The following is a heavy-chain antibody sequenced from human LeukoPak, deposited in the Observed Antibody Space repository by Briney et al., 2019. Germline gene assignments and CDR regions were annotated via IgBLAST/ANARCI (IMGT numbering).Heavy chain of an antibody. V-gene: IGHV3-33*01. CDR2: IWYDGSNK. CDR1: GFTFSSYG. Sequence: GGSLRLSCAASGFTFSSYGMHWVRQAPGKGLEGVAVIWYDGSNKYYADSVKGRFTISRDNSKNTLYLQMNSLRAEDTAVYYCARIAQRMVVREEPDAYYMDVWGKGTTVTVSS. D-gene: IGHD3-10*01. CDR3: ARIAQRMVVREEPDAYYMDV. J-gene: IGHJ6*03.